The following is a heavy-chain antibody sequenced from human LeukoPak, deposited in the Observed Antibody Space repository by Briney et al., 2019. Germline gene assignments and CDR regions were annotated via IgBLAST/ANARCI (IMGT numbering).Heavy chain of an antibody. J-gene: IGHJ4*02. CDR3: ARGGGYRSSWYDY. D-gene: IGHD6-13*01. Sequence: GGSLRLSCAASGFTFSGFWMHWVRQAPGKGLVWVSCISFDGSDATYADSVKGRFTISRDNAKNSLYLQMNSLRAEDTAVYYCARGGGYRSSWYDYWGQGTLVTVSS. CDR2: ISFDGSDA. V-gene: IGHV3-74*01. CDR1: GFTFSGFW.